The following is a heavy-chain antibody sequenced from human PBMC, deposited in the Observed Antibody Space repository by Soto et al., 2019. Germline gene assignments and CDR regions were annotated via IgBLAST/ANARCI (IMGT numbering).Heavy chain of an antibody. CDR3: ARDLWGYCGADCYPLDV. V-gene: IGHV4-59*01. CDR1: GGSISRYY. J-gene: IGHJ6*02. CDR2: MYNTGST. D-gene: IGHD2-21*02. Sequence: SETLYLTCTVSGGSISRYYWSWIRQPPGKGLEWIGYMYNTGSTIYNPSLKSRVTISVDTSKNQFPLKLNSVTAADTAVYYCARDLWGYCGADCYPLDVWGQGTTVTVSS.